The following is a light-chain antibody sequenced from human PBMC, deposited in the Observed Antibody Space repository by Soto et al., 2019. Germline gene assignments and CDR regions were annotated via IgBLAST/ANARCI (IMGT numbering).Light chain of an antibody. J-gene: IGKJ4*02. CDR3: QQRSSWPHT. CDR2: GSS. Sequence: EIVLTQSPATLSLSPGESATLSCRASQNVAKSLDWYQQKPGQAPRLLIYGSSNRATGIAARFSGSGSGTDFTLTISSLEPEDFAVYFCQQRSSWPHTFGGGTKVDI. V-gene: IGKV3-11*01. CDR1: QNVAKS.